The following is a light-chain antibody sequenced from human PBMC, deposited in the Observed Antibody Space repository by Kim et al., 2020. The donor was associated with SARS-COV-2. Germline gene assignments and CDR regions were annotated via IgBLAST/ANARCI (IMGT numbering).Light chain of an antibody. Sequence: LSASVEDRATITCQGSQHITNFLNWYQQRPGKPPRLLIYDASNLEPGVPSRFSGSGSGTHFTLTISSLQPEDIATYYCQHYDTLLSFGQGTKLEI. J-gene: IGKJ2*01. CDR2: DAS. V-gene: IGKV1-33*01. CDR3: QHYDTLLS. CDR1: QHITNF.